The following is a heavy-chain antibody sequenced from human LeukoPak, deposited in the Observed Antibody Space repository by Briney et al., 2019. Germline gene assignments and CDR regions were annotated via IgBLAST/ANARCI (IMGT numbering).Heavy chain of an antibody. CDR1: GYSFTSYW. CDR2: IYPGDSDT. CDR3: ASTSIYSGHGDYFDY. V-gene: IGHV5-51*01. Sequence: GESLKISFKGSGYSFTSYWIGWVRQMPGKGLEWMGIIYPGDSDTRYSPSFQGQVTISADKSISTAYLQWSSLKASDTAMYYCASTSIYSGHGDYFDYWGQGTLVTVSS. D-gene: IGHD5-12*01. J-gene: IGHJ4*02.